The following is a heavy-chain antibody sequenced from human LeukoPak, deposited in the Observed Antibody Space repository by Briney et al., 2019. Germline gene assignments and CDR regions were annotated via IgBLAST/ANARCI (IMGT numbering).Heavy chain of an antibody. D-gene: IGHD4-11*01. J-gene: IGHJ6*03. V-gene: IGHV7-4-1*02. CDR1: GYTLTSYA. CDR2: INTNTGNP. Sequence: ASVKVSCKASGYTLTSYAMNWVRQAPGQGLEWMGWINTNTGNPTYAQGFTGRFVFSLDTSVSTAYLQISSLKAEDTAVYYCARDRGGYSNRQFLNYYYYMDVWGEGTTVTVSS. CDR3: ARDRGGYSNRQFLNYYYYMDV.